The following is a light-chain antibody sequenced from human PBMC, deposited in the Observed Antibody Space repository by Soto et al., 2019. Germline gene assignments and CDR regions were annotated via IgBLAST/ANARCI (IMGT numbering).Light chain of an antibody. CDR1: GSDVGNYNY. CDR2: EVI. Sequence: QSALTQPASVSGSPGQSITISCTGTGSDVGNYNYVSWYQHHPGKAPKLMIYEVIRRPSGVSNRFSGSKSGSTASLTISGLRREDEADYYCSSYTLSGGVFGGGTQLTVL. V-gene: IGLV2-14*01. J-gene: IGLJ3*02. CDR3: SSYTLSGGV.